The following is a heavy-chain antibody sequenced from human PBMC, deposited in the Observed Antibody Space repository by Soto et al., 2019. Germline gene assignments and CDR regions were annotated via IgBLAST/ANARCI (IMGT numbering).Heavy chain of an antibody. CDR1: GYNFTSYW. J-gene: IGHJ6*02. D-gene: IGHD3-10*01. Sequence: GESLKISCKGSGYNFTSYWIGWVRQMPGKGLECMGIIYPGDSDTRYSPSFQGQVTISADKSISTAYLQWSSLKASDTAMYYCAGGGVRGVITRTRDYYGMDVWGQGATVTVPS. CDR3: AGGGVRGVITRTRDYYGMDV. CDR2: IYPGDSDT. V-gene: IGHV5-51*01.